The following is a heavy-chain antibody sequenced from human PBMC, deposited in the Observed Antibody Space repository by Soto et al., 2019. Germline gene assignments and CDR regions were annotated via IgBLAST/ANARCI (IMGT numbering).Heavy chain of an antibody. D-gene: IGHD1-1*01. CDR2: ISDSGAGT. CDR1: GFTFSTFA. J-gene: IGHJ4*02. Sequence: GGSLRLSCGGSGFTFSTFAMSWVRQAPGKGLEWVSGISDSGAGTYYADSVKGRFTISRDNSKNTVYLQMNSLRAEDTAVYYCASPRLSSIGTTPIDYWGQGTLVTVSS. V-gene: IGHV3-23*01. CDR3: ASPRLSSIGTTPIDY.